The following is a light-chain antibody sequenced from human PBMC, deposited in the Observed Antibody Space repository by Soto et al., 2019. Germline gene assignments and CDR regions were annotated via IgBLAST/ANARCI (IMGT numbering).Light chain of an antibody. CDR2: GAS. CDR3: QQYKKWPPIT. Sequence: EIVLTQSPGTLSLSPGERATLSCRASQSVSSSYLAWYQQKPGQAPRLLIYGASSRATGIPDRFSGSGSGTDFTLTISSLEPEDFAVYYCQQYKKWPPITFGRGTRLEIK. CDR1: QSVSSSY. V-gene: IGKV3-20*01. J-gene: IGKJ5*01.